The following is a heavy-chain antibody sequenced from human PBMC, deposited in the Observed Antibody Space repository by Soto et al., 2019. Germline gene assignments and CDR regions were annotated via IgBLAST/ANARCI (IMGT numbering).Heavy chain of an antibody. CDR2: IRSKAYGGTT. J-gene: IGHJ4*02. CDR1: GFTFGDYA. V-gene: IGHV3-49*04. Sequence: PGGSLRLSCTASGFTFGDYAMSWVRQAPGKGLEWVGFIRSKAYGGTTEYAASVKGRFTISRDDSKSIAYLQMNSLKTEDTAVYYCTSFYDYVWGSPDWGQGTLVTVSS. CDR3: TSFYDYVWGSPD. D-gene: IGHD3-16*01.